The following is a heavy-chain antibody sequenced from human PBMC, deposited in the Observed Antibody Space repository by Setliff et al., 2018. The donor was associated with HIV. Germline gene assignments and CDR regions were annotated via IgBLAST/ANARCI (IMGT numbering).Heavy chain of an antibody. J-gene: IGHJ4*02. D-gene: IGHD3-10*01. CDR3: ARDSEAGV. CDR2: IIPIFGTT. CDR1: GGTFSSYA. Sequence: GASVKVSCKASGGTFSSYAISWVRRAPGQGPEWMGAIIPIFGTTKYAQRFQGRVTITADASTSTAYMELSSLRSEDTAVYYCARDSEAGVWGQGTLVTVSS. V-gene: IGHV1-69*13.